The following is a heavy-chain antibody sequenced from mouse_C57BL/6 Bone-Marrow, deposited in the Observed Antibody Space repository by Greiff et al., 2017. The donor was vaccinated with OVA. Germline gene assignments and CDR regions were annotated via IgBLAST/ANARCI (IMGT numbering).Heavy chain of an antibody. CDR2: IDPSDSET. D-gene: IGHD2-5*01. V-gene: IGHV1-52*01. CDR3: ARRYSNYPWFAY. Sequence: QVQLKQPGAELVRPGSSVKLSCKASGYTFTSYWMHWVKQRPIQGLEWIGNIDPSDSETHYNQKFKDKATLTVDKSSSTAYMQLSSLTSEDSAVYYCARRYSNYPWFAYWGQGTLVTVSA. CDR1: GYTFTSYW. J-gene: IGHJ3*01.